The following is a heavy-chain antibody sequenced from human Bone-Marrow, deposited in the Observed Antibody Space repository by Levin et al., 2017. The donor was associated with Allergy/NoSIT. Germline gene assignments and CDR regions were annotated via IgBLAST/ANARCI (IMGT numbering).Heavy chain of an antibody. CDR2: IYYSGST. V-gene: IGHV4-31*03. J-gene: IGHJ4*02. D-gene: IGHD4/OR15-4a*01. CDR3: ARVAGYGAIYYFDY. Sequence: SQTLSLTCPVSDGSIRVSGFYWSWIRQYPGKGLEWIGYIYYSGSTYYNPSLRGRLTISVDTSKNQFSLNLNSVTAADTAVYYCARVAGYGAIYYFDYWGQGTLVTVSS. CDR1: DGSIRVSGFY.